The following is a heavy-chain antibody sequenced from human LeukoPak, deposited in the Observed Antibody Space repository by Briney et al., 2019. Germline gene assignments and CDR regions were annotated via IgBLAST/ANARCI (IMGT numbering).Heavy chain of an antibody. D-gene: IGHD5-12*01. CDR1: GFPFSSYY. J-gene: IGHJ5*02. V-gene: IGHV3-7*01. CDR3: ARVNRYSGYDFDQ. CDR2: INQGGSEK. Sequence: GGSLRLSCAASGFPFSSYYMSWVRQAPRKGLEWVANINQGGSEKYYVESVKDRFTISRDNAKNSLYLQMSSLRAEDTAVYYCARVNRYSGYDFDQWGQGTLVTVSS.